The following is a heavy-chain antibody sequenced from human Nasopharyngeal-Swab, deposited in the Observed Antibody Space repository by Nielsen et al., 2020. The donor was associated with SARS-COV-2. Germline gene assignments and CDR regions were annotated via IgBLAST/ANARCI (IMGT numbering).Heavy chain of an antibody. V-gene: IGHV4-59*01. D-gene: IGHD3-9*01. CDR2: IYYSGST. CDR3: ARVGVYYDILTGNRNAFDI. J-gene: IGHJ3*02. Sequence: SETLSLTCTVSGGSISSYYWSWIRQPPGKGLEWIGYIYYSGSTNYNPSLKSRVTISVDTSKNQFSLKLSSVTAADTAVYYCARVGVYYDILTGNRNAFDIWGQGTMVTVSS. CDR1: GGSISSYY.